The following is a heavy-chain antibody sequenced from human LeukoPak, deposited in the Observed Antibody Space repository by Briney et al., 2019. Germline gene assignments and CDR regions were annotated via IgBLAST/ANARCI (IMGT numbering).Heavy chain of an antibody. J-gene: IGHJ4*02. Sequence: RASVKVSCKASGYTFTSYGISWVRQAPGQGLEWMGWISAYNGNTNYARKLQGRVTVTTDTSTSTAYMELRSLRSDDTAVYYCARRYSGSYYLDYWGQGTLVTVSS. D-gene: IGHD1-26*01. CDR2: ISAYNGNT. V-gene: IGHV1-18*01. CDR3: ARRYSGSYYLDY. CDR1: GYTFTSYG.